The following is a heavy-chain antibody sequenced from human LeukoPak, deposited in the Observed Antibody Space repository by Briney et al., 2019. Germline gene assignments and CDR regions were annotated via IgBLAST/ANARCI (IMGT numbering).Heavy chain of an antibody. D-gene: IGHD5-18*01. J-gene: IGHJ6*02. CDR2: IYYSGST. V-gene: IGHV4-31*03. Sequence: SETLSLTCTVSGGSISSGGDYWSWIRQHPGKGLEWIGYIYYSGSTYYSPSLKSRVTISVDTSKNQFSLKLSSVTAADTAVSYCARGAWKITAMANYYGMDVWGQGTTVTVSS. CDR1: GGSISSGGDY. CDR3: ARGAWKITAMANYYGMDV.